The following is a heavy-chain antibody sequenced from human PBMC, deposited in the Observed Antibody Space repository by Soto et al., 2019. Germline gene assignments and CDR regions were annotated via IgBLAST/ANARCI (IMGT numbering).Heavy chain of an antibody. CDR2: IYYSGST. Sequence: SETLSLTCTVSGGSISSYYWSWIRQPPGKGLEWIGYIYYSGSTNYNPSLKSRVTISVDTSKNQFSLKLSSVTAADTAVYYCARRYGGTIDDWGKGTLVTVDS. V-gene: IGHV4-59*08. J-gene: IGHJ4*02. CDR3: ARRYGGTIDD. CDR1: GGSISSYY. D-gene: IGHD2-15*01.